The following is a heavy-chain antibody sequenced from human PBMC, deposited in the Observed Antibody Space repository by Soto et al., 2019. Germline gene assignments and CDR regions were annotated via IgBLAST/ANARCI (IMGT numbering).Heavy chain of an antibody. D-gene: IGHD2-15*01. J-gene: IGHJ4*02. CDR1: GFTFTSYA. V-gene: IGHV3-23*01. CDR2: VSRGGST. Sequence: EVQLLESGGGLVQPEGSLRLSCAASGFTFTSYAMGWVRQAPGKGLECVSVVSRGGSTHYADSVTGRFIVSRDNSKNTESLQINSLRADDTAVYYCSKRRGAGGHFDYWGQGALVTVSS. CDR3: SKRRGAGGHFDY.